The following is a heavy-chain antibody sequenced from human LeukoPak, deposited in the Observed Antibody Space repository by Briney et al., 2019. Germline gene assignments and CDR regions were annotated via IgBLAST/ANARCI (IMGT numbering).Heavy chain of an antibody. CDR3: ARECSSTSCPQDY. Sequence: SETLSLTCTVSGGSISSGDYYWSWIRQPPGKGLEWIGYIYYSGSTYYNPSLKSRVTISVDTSKNQFSLKLSSVTAADTAVYYCARECSSTSCPQDYWGQGALVTVSS. J-gene: IGHJ4*02. V-gene: IGHV4-30-4*01. D-gene: IGHD2-2*01. CDR2: IYYSGST. CDR1: GGSISSGDYY.